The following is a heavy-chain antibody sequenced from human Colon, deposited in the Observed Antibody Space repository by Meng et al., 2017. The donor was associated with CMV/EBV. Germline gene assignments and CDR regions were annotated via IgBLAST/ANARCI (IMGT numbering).Heavy chain of an antibody. CDR3: AKRKTYSGSSGGFDP. CDR2: IDRDVNEK. Sequence: GESLKISCVASGFNFNHFWMSWVRQAPGKGLEWVANIDRDVNEKNYVDSVKGRFTMSRDNSKNTLYLQMNSLRAEDTAVYYCAKRKTYSGSSGGFDPWGQGTLVTVSS. V-gene: IGHV3-7*03. J-gene: IGHJ5*02. CDR1: GFNFNHFW. D-gene: IGHD1-26*01.